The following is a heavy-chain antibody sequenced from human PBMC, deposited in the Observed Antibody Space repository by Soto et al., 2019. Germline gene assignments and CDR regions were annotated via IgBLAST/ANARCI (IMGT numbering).Heavy chain of an antibody. J-gene: IGHJ4*02. D-gene: IGHD4-17*01. CDR3: ARKYGDYAVGSFDS. CDR2: IYYSGST. Sequence: SETLSLTCTVSGGSISSHYWSWIRQPPGKGLEWIGYIYYSGSTNYNPSLKSRVTISVDTSKNQFSLKLSSVTAADTAVYYCARKYGDYAVGSFDSWGQGTLVTVSS. V-gene: IGHV4-59*11. CDR1: GGSISSHY.